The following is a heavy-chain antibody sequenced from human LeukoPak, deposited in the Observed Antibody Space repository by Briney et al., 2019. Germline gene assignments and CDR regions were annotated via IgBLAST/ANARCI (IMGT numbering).Heavy chain of an antibody. J-gene: IGHJ4*02. Sequence: SETLSLTCTVSGGSISRSPYYWGWIRQPPGKGLEWIGTIYYSGSTYYNPSLKSRVTISVDTSKDQFSLKLSSVTAADTAVYYCARHGGGYCSSTSCYNLNYFDYWGQGTLVTVSS. CDR1: GGSISRSPYY. V-gene: IGHV4-39*01. D-gene: IGHD2-2*02. CDR2: IYYSGST. CDR3: ARHGGGYCSSTSCYNLNYFDY.